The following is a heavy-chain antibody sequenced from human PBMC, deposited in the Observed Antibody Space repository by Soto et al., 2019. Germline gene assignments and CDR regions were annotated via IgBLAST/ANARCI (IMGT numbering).Heavy chain of an antibody. J-gene: IGHJ4*02. CDR3: ARDLEMATMTPSDY. Sequence: QVQLVESGGGVVQPGRSLRLSCAASGFTFSSYAMHWVRQAPGKGLEWVAVISYDGSNKYYADSVKGRFTISRDNSKNTLYLQMNSLRAEDTAVYYCARDLEMATMTPSDYWGQGTLVTVSS. CDR1: GFTFSSYA. V-gene: IGHV3-30-3*01. D-gene: IGHD5-12*01. CDR2: ISYDGSNK.